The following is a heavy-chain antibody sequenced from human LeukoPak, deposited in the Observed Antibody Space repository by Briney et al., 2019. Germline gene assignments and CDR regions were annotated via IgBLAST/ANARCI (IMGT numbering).Heavy chain of an antibody. CDR3: ARDYYDTSVYLGH. D-gene: IGHD3-22*01. J-gene: IGHJ4*02. V-gene: IGHV4-59*12. Sequence: SETLSLTCSVSGGSISSYYWSWIRQPPGKGLEWIGYIYYSGRTSYNPSLKSRVTISVDTSKNQFSLKLSSVTAADTAVYYCARDYYDTSVYLGHWSQGTLVTVSS. CDR1: GGSISSYY. CDR2: IYYSGRT.